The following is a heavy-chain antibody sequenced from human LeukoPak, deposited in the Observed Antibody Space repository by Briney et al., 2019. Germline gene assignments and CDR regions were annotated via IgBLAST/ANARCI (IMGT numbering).Heavy chain of an antibody. Sequence: GRSQRLSCAASGFTFSSYGMHWVRQAPGRGLEWVAVIWYDGSNKYYADSVKGRFTISRDNSKNTLYLQMNSLRAEDTAVYYCAREAHAFDIWGQGTMVTVSS. CDR2: IWYDGSNK. J-gene: IGHJ3*02. CDR1: GFTFSSYG. CDR3: AREAHAFDI. V-gene: IGHV3-33*01.